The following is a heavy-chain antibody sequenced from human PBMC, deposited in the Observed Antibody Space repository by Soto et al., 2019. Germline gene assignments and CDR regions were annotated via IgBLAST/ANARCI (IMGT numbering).Heavy chain of an antibody. Sequence: PSETLSLTCTVSGGSISSYYWSWIRQPPGKGLEWIGYIYYSGSTNYNPSFKCRVTISVDTSKNQFSLKLSSVSAADTAVYYCARVWGGAFDIWGQGTMVTVSS. J-gene: IGHJ3*02. V-gene: IGHV4-59*08. CDR2: IYYSGST. CDR1: GGSISSYY. D-gene: IGHD3-16*01. CDR3: ARVWGGAFDI.